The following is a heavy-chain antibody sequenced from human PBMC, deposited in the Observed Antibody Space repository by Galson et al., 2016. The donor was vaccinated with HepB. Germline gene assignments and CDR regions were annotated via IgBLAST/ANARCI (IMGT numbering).Heavy chain of an antibody. CDR1: GFIFSRYW. Sequence: SLRLSCAASGFIFSRYWMHWVRQVPGKGLVWVSRINSDGSNTKYADSVKGRFTISRENAKNTLYLQMNSLRAEDTALYYCVREDYGDDRVYYYYYGMDVWGQGTTVTVSS. J-gene: IGHJ6*02. V-gene: IGHV3-74*03. CDR3: VREDYGDDRVYYYYYGMDV. D-gene: IGHD4/OR15-4a*01. CDR2: INSDGSNT.